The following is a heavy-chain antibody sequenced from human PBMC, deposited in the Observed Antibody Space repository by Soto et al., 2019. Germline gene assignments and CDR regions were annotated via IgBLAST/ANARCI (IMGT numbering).Heavy chain of an antibody. CDR1: GFTFSSYA. J-gene: IGHJ4*02. CDR3: AKDRGFIAAAGTDAVGNY. D-gene: IGHD6-13*01. V-gene: IGHV3-23*01. CDR2: ISGSGGST. Sequence: GGSLRLSCAASGFTFSSYAMSWVRQAPGKGLEWVSAISGSGGSTYYADSVKGRFTISRDNSKNTLYLQMNSLRAEDTAVYYCAKDRGFIAAAGTDAVGNYWGQGTLVTVSS.